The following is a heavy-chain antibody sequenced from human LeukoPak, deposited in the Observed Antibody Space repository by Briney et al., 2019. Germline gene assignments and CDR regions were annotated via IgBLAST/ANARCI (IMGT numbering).Heavy chain of an antibody. J-gene: IGHJ4*02. CDR3: ARRTITAGGDCLDY. V-gene: IGHV3-23*01. CDR1: GFTFSNYA. D-gene: IGHD2-21*02. CDR2: ISGSGGNT. Sequence: GGSLRLSCAASGFTFSNYAMSWVRQAPGKGLEWLSVISGSGGNTHYADSVKGRLTISRDTSKNTLHLQIDSLTTDDTAIYYCARRTITAGGDCLDYWGQGTLITVSS.